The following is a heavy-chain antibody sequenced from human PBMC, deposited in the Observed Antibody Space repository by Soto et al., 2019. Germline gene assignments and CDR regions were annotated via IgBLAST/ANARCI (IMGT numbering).Heavy chain of an antibody. J-gene: IGHJ4*02. CDR3: ATVSGRFDY. Sequence: PGGSLRLSCAASGFTFSDYYMTWIRQAPGKGLEWVSYITSSGSRIYYADSVKGRFTMSRDNAKNSLYLQMNSLRAEDTAVYYCATVSGRFDYWGQGTLVTVSS. CDR1: GFTFSDYY. D-gene: IGHD1-26*01. V-gene: IGHV3-11*01. CDR2: ITSSGSRI.